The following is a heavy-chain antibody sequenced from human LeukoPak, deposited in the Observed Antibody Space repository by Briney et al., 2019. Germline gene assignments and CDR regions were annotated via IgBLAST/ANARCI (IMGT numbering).Heavy chain of an antibody. V-gene: IGHV3-21*04. J-gene: IGHJ4*02. CDR2: ISSSSSYI. CDR3: ANTVVVPAAMGDFDY. CDR1: GFKFSSYS. D-gene: IGHD2-2*01. Sequence: GGSLRLSCAASGFKFSSYSMKWVRQAPGKGLEWVSFISSSSSYIYYADSVKGRFTISRDNAKNSLYLQMNSLRAEDTAVYYCANTVVVPAAMGDFDYWGQGTLVTVSS.